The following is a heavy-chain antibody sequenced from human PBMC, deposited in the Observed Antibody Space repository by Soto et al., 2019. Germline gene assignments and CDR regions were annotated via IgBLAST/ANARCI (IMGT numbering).Heavy chain of an antibody. J-gene: IGHJ6*02. CDR1: GFTFSIYG. V-gene: IGHV3-30*03. D-gene: IGHD3-16*02. CDR2: ISYDGSRQ. Sequence: QVQLVESGGGVVQPGRSLRLSCAASGFTFSIYGMHWVRQAPGKGLEWVAHISYDGSRQYYADSVKGRFTISRENSKRPLSLQMNSVRTEDTDLYFCARGALVITIAAYGMDVWGQGTTVIASS. CDR3: ARGALVITIAAYGMDV.